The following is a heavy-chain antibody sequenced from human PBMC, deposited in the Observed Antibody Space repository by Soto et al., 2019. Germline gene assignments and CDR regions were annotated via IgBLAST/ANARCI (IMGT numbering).Heavy chain of an antibody. V-gene: IGHV3-11*01. Sequence: QVPLVESGGGLVKPGGSLRLCCAASGIVFSDYMSWVRQAPGKGLEWLSYISGSGRTIYSADSVKGRFTICRVNATNSLYLQMNNVRTEDTAVYYCARLPFPWGWFDPWGQGTLVTVSS. CDR2: ISGSGRTI. CDR1: GIVFSDY. CDR3: ARLPFPWGWFDP. D-gene: IGHD3-16*01. J-gene: IGHJ5*02.